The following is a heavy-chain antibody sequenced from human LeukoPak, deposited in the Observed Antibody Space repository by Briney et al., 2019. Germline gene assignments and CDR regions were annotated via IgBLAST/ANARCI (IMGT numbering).Heavy chain of an antibody. CDR3: AREYYYGSGSSVFYYYYMDV. V-gene: IGHV1-8*02. CDR1: GYTFTSYG. D-gene: IGHD3-10*01. Sequence: ASVKVSCKASGYTFTSYGISWVRQATGQGLEWMGWMNPNSGNTGYAQKFQGRVTMTRNTSISTAYMELSSLRSEDTAVYYCAREYYYGSGSSVFYYYYMDVWGKGTTVTISS. CDR2: MNPNSGNT. J-gene: IGHJ6*03.